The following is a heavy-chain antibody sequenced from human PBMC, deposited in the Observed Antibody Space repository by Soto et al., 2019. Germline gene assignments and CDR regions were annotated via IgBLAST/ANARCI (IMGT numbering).Heavy chain of an antibody. J-gene: IGHJ6*02. V-gene: IGHV1-69*13. D-gene: IGHD3-10*01. Sequence: SVKVSCKASGGTFSSYAISWVRQAPGQGLEWMGGIIPIFGTANYAQKFQGRVTITADESTSTAYMELSSLRSEDTAVYYCARVAKMAGSGSYYSFYYYGMDVWGQGTTVTVSS. CDR2: IIPIFGTA. CDR1: GGTFSSYA. CDR3: ARVAKMAGSGSYYSFYYYGMDV.